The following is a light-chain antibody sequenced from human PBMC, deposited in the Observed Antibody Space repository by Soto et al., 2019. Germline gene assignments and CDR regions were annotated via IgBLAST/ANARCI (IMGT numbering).Light chain of an antibody. CDR3: HQYYLNPYT. V-gene: IGKV4-1*01. CDR1: QSVLYSPNSKNY. J-gene: IGKJ2*01. CDR2: WAS. Sequence: DIVMTQSPDSLAVSLGERATINCKSSQSVLYSPNSKNYLAWYQQKPGQPPKLLIFWASTRESGVPDRFSGSGSGTDFTLTISSLHAEDVAVYYCHQYYLNPYTFGQGTKLEI.